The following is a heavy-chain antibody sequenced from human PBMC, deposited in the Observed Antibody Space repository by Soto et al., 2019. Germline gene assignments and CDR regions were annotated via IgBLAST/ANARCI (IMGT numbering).Heavy chain of an antibody. CDR3: ARDGLRGGGAFDI. V-gene: IGHV3-21*01. D-gene: IGHD2-15*01. J-gene: IGHJ3*02. Sequence: GGSLRLSCAASGFTFSSYSMNWVRQAPGKGLEWVSSISSSSSYIYYADSVKGRFTISRDNAKNSLYLQMNSLRAEDTAVYYCARDGLRGGGAFDIWGQGTMVTVS. CDR2: ISSSSSYI. CDR1: GFTFSSYS.